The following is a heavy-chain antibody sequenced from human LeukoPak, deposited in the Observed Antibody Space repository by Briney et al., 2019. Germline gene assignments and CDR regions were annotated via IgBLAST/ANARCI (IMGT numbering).Heavy chain of an antibody. CDR3: ARAAYMDV. CDR2: IYYSGST. CDR1: GGSISSYY. V-gene: IGHV4-59*01. J-gene: IGHJ6*03. Sequence: SETLSLTCTVSGGSISSYYWSWIRQPPGKGLEWIGYIYYSGSTNYNPSLKSRVTISVDTSKNQFSLKLSSVTAADTAVYYCARAAYMDVWGKGTTVTVSS.